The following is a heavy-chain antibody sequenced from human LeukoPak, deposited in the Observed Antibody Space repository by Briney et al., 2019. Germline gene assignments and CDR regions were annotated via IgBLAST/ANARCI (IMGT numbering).Heavy chain of an antibody. Sequence: PTGGSLRLSCAASGFTFSNYAMTWVRQAPGKGLEWVSILSDSGVYTYYADSVKGRFTISRDNSNNMLYLQMNSLRAEDTAVYYCAKKAHYDAYAKYFDYWGQGTLATVSS. V-gene: IGHV3-23*01. J-gene: IGHJ4*02. CDR1: GFTFSNYA. D-gene: IGHD4-17*01. CDR3: AKKAHYDAYAKYFDY. CDR2: LSDSGVYT.